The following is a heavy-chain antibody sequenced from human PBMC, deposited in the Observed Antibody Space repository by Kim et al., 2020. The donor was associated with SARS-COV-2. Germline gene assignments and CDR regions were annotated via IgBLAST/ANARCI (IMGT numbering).Heavy chain of an antibody. D-gene: IGHD2-2*01. CDR3: ACLDCSSTRPNLFDY. Sequence: DAVKGRFTISRDNSKNTLYLQMNSLRAEDTAVYYCACLDCSSTRPNLFDYWGQGTLVTVSS. V-gene: IGHV3-53*01. J-gene: IGHJ4*02.